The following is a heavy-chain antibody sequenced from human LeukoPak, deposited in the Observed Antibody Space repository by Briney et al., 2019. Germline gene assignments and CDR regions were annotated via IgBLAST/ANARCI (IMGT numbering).Heavy chain of an antibody. CDR3: AKDALPMITFGGVIVDRNNWFDP. J-gene: IGHJ5*02. CDR2: IWYDGSNK. Sequence: GGSLRLSCAASGFTFSSYGMHWVRQAPGKGLEWVAVIWYDGSNKYYADSVKGRFTITRDNSKNTLYLQLNSLRAEDRAVYYCAKDALPMITFGGVIVDRNNWFDPWGQGTLVTVSS. CDR1: GFTFSSYG. V-gene: IGHV3-33*06. D-gene: IGHD3-16*02.